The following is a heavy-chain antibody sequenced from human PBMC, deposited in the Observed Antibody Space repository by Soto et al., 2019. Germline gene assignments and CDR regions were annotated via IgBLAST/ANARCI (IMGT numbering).Heavy chain of an antibody. V-gene: IGHV4-39*01. CDR2: MFFRGNT. CDR3: VXHVREFSGPGSYDFFDH. Sequence: PSETLSLTCTVSGDSISCDSYFWGWIRQPPGKGLEWIGNMFFRGNTYYNPSLKSRVSVVVDTSKNQFSLRLSSMTAADTAVYYCVXHVREFSGPGSYDFFDHWGQGIQVTVSS. CDR1: GDSISCDSYF. D-gene: IGHD3-10*01. J-gene: IGHJ4*02.